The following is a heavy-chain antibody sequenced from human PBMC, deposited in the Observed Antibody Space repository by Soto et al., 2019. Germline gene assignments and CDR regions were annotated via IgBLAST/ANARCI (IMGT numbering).Heavy chain of an antibody. J-gene: IGHJ4*02. V-gene: IGHV3-23*01. CDR3: AKVDLGYYDILTDYYTPETTDY. CDR1: GFTFSSYA. Sequence: EVQLLESGGGLVQPGGSLRLSCAASGFTFSSYAMSWVRQAPGKGLEWVSAISGSGGSTYYADSVKGRFTISRDNSKNTLYLQMNSLRAEDKAVYYCAKVDLGYYDILTDYYTPETTDYWGQGTLVTVSS. D-gene: IGHD3-9*01. CDR2: ISGSGGST.